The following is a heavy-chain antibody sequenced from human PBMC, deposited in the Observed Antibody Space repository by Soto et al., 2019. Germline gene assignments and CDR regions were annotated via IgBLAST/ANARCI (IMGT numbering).Heavy chain of an antibody. CDR2: IYYSGST. CDR1: GGSISSYY. V-gene: IGHV4-59*01. Sequence: SETLSLTCTVSGGSISSYYWSWIRKPPGKGLEWIGYIYYSGSTNYNPSLKSRVTMSVDTSKSQSSLKLSSVSAADTAVYYCARSQGIAAPNFDYWGQGTLVTVSS. J-gene: IGHJ4*02. D-gene: IGHD6-13*01. CDR3: ARSQGIAAPNFDY.